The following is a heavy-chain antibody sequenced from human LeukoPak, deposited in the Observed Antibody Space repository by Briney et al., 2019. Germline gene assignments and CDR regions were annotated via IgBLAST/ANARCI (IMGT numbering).Heavy chain of an antibody. V-gene: IGHV3-23*01. Sequence: GGSLRLSCAVSGFTFSSYAMSWVRQAPGKGLEWVSVISGSGGSTYYADSVKGRFTISRDNPKNTLYLQMNSLRAEDTAVYYCAKAGGWFGELLQTSADNWFDPWGQGTLVTVSS. J-gene: IGHJ5*02. CDR2: ISGSGGST. D-gene: IGHD3-10*01. CDR3: AKAGGWFGELLQTSADNWFDP. CDR1: GFTFSSYA.